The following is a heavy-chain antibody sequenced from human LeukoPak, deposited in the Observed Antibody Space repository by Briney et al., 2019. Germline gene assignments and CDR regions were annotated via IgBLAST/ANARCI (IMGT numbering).Heavy chain of an antibody. V-gene: IGHV1-46*01. J-gene: IGHJ3*02. Sequence: ASVKVSCKASGYTFTSYYIHWVRQAPGQGLEWMGIINPSGDTTSYTQKFQDRVTLSRDTSTSTVYMELSSLRSDDTAVYYCASRAYSGDERAAFDIWGQGTMVTVSS. D-gene: IGHD2-21*01. CDR1: GYTFTSYY. CDR2: INPSGDTT. CDR3: ASRAYSGDERAAFDI.